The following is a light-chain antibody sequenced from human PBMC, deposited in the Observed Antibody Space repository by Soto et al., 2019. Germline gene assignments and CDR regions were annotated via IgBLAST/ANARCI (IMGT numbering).Light chain of an antibody. J-gene: IGKJ2*01. CDR1: QSISSW. V-gene: IGKV1-5*03. Sequence: DIQMTQSPSTLSASVGDRVTITCRASQSISSWLAWYQQKPGKAPKLLIYTASSLESGVPSRFSGSGSGTEFTLTISSLQPDEFATYYFQQDNSYSSTFGQGTKLEI. CDR3: QQDNSYSST. CDR2: TAS.